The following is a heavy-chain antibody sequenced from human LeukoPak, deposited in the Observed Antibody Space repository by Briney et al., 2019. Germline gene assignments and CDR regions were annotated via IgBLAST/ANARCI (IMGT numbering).Heavy chain of an antibody. J-gene: IGHJ4*02. CDR3: ATPGVPARWAGYTY. CDR1: GGSISGFY. D-gene: IGHD2-2*01. V-gene: IGHV4-59*01. Sequence: PSETLSLTCTVSGGSISGFYWSWLRQPPGKGLEWIGYIYYSGSTNYNPSLKSRVTISVDTSNNQFSLKLSSVTAADTAVYYCATPGVPARWAGYTYWGQGTLVTVSS. CDR2: IYYSGST.